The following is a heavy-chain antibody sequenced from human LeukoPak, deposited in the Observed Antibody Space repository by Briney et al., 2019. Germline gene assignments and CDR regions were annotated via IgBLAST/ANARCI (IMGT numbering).Heavy chain of an antibody. Sequence: ASVKVSCKASGGTFSSYAISWVRQAPGQGLEWMGGIIPIFGTANYAHKFQGRVTITADESTSTAYMELSSLRSEDTAVYYCARDLEVITRFGEGAWGQGTLVTVSS. CDR1: GGTFSSYA. D-gene: IGHD3-10*01. CDR2: IIPIFGTA. CDR3: ARDLEVITRFGEGA. J-gene: IGHJ5*02. V-gene: IGHV1-69*13.